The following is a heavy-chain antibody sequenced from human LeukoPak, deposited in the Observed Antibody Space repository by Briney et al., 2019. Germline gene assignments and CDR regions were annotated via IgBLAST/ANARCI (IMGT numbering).Heavy chain of an antibody. CDR3: ATGRWGSQPSEFDL. CDR1: GFTFSSYA. D-gene: IGHD7-27*01. Sequence: QPGGSLRLSCAASGFTFSSYAMSWVRQAPGKGLEWVSGISGSGGSTYYADSVKGRFTISRDNSRDTLYLQMNGLRAEDTAVYYCATGRWGSQPSEFDLWGRGTLVIVSS. CDR2: ISGSGGST. J-gene: IGHJ2*01. V-gene: IGHV3-23*01.